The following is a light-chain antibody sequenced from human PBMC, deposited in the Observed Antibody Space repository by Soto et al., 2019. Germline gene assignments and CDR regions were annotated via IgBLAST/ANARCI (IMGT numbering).Light chain of an antibody. J-gene: IGKJ1*01. CDR2: DAS. V-gene: IGKV3-11*01. Sequence: EIVMTQSPATLSVSPGETATLSCRASQSVSSYLAWYQQKPGQAPRLLIYDASNRATGIPARFSGSGSGTDFTLTISSLEPEDFAVYYCQQRSNWPGTFGQGTKVDIK. CDR1: QSVSSY. CDR3: QQRSNWPGT.